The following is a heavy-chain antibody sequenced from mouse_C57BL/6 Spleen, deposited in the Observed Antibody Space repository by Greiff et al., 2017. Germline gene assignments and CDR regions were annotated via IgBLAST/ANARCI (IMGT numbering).Heavy chain of an antibody. J-gene: IGHJ1*03. CDR2: ISDGGSYT. Sequence: EVKLVESGGGLVKPGGSLKLSCAASGFTFSSYAMSWVRQTPEQRLAWVATISDGGSYTYYPDNVKGRFPISRDNAKNNLYLQMSHLNSEDTAMYYCARDRVYYGSSYGYFDVWGTGTTVTVAS. V-gene: IGHV5-4*01. CDR3: ARDRVYYGSSYGYFDV. CDR1: GFTFSSYA. D-gene: IGHD1-1*01.